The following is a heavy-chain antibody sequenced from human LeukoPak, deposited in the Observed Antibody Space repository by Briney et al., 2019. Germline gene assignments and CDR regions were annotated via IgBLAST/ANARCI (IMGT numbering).Heavy chain of an antibody. D-gene: IGHD1-26*01. CDR2: TNPSGGST. CDR3: ASSGAYYYMDV. V-gene: IGHV1-46*01. CDR1: GYTFTSYY. J-gene: IGHJ6*03. Sequence: ASVKVSCKASGYTFTSYYMHWVRQAPGQGLEWMGITNPSGGSTSYAQKFQGRVTMTRDMSTSTAYMELSSLRSEDTAVYYCASSGAYYYMDVWGKGTTVTVSS.